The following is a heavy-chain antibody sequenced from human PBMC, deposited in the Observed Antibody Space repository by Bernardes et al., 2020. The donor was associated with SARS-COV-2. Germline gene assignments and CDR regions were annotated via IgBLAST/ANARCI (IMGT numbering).Heavy chain of an antibody. CDR2: ISSSGSTI. J-gene: IGHJ6*02. V-gene: IGHV3-48*03. CDR3: ASAYYDYVWGSYRYIPSMDV. Sequence: GGSLRLSCAASGFTFSSYEMNWVRQAPGKGLEWVSYISSSGSTIYYADSVKGRFTISRDNAKNSLYLQMNSLRAEDTAVYYCASAYYDYVWGSYRYIPSMDVWGQGTTVTVSS. D-gene: IGHD3-16*02. CDR1: GFTFSSYE.